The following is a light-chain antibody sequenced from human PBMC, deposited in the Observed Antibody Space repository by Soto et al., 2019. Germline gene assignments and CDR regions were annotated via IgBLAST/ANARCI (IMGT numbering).Light chain of an antibody. V-gene: IGKV1-5*03. CDR2: KTS. CDR3: QQYNTYPWT. J-gene: IGKJ1*01. Sequence: DIQMTQSPSTLSASVGDRVTITCRASHYVSSSLAWYQQKPGKAPKLLIYKTSILESGVPSRFSGSASGPEFTLSIISLQPDDFATYWCQQYNTYPWTFGQGNKVDFK. CDR1: HYVSSS.